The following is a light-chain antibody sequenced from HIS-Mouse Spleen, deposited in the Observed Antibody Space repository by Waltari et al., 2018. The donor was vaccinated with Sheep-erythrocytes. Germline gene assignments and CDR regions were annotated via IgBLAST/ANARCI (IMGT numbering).Light chain of an antibody. CDR3: LQDYNYPYT. J-gene: IGKJ2*01. CDR1: QGIRND. V-gene: IGKV1-6*01. CDR2: AAS. Sequence: AIQMTQSPSSLSASVGDRVTTTSRASQGIRNDLGWYQQKPGKAPKLLIYAASSLQSGVPSRFSGSGSGTDFTLTISSLQPEDFATYYCLQDYNYPYTFGQGTKLEIK.